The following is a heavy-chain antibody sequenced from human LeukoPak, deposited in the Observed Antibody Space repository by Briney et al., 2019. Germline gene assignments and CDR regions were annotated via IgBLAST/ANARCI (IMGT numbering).Heavy chain of an antibody. Sequence: SVNVSCKVSGYTLTELSMHWVRQAPGKGLEWMGAFYPEDGETIYAQKFQGRVTMTEDTSTDTAYMELSSLRSEDTAVYYCATSSSYSYGSAFGYWGQGTLVTVSS. CDR3: ATSSSYSYGSAFGY. CDR2: FYPEDGET. V-gene: IGHV1-24*01. J-gene: IGHJ4*02. CDR1: GYTLTELS. D-gene: IGHD5-18*01.